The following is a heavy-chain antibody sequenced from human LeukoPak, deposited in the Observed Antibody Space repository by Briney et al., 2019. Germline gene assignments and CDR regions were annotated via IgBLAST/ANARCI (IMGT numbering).Heavy chain of an antibody. V-gene: IGHV3-30*04. Sequence: GGSLRLSCAASGFTFSSYAMHWVRQAPGKGLEGVAVISYDGSNKYYADSVKGRFTISRDNSKNTLYLQMNSLRAEDTAVYYCARVGRGYSFKVYYFDYWGQGTLVTVSS. CDR3: ARVGRGYSFKVYYFDY. CDR1: GFTFSSYA. D-gene: IGHD5-18*01. CDR2: ISYDGSNK. J-gene: IGHJ4*02.